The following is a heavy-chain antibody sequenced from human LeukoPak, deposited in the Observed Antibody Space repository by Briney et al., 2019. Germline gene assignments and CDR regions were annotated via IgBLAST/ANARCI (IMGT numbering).Heavy chain of an antibody. Sequence: GRSLRLSCAASGFTDSSNYMSWVRQAPGKGLEWVSVIYSGGSTYYADSVKGRFTISRDNSKNTLYLQMNSLRAEDTAVYYCARDSGGYYPSYFDYWGQGTLVTVSS. J-gene: IGHJ4*02. D-gene: IGHD3-3*01. CDR2: IYSGGST. CDR3: ARDSGGYYPSYFDY. V-gene: IGHV3-53*01. CDR1: GFTDSSNY.